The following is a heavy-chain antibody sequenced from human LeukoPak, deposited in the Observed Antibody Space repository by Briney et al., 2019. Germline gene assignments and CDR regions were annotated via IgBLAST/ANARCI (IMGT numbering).Heavy chain of an antibody. V-gene: IGHV4-4*02. CDR2: VNLQGST. CDR1: GGSISDTNW. J-gene: IGHJ4*02. CDR3: AREGGPYRPLDY. Sequence: SETLSLTCGASGGSISDTNWWTRFRQPPGKGLEWIGEVNLQGSTNYNPSLKSRVAISVDKSENHISLKLTSVTAADTAVYYCAREGGPYRPLDYSGQGTLVTVAS.